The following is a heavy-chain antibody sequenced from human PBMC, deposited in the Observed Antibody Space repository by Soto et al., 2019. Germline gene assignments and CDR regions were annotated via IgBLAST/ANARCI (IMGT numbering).Heavy chain of an antibody. V-gene: IGHV1-69*08. J-gene: IGHJ2*01. CDR1: GGTFSSYT. CDR3: ARDGGGVVVPVADWYFDL. CDR2: ILPILGIA. D-gene: IGHD2-2*01. Sequence: QVQLVQSGAEVKKPVSAVNVSCKASGGTFSSYTIRWVRQAPGQGLERMGRILPILGIANYAKKFQGRVTITADKSTSTAYMELSSLRSEDTAVYYCARDGGGVVVPVADWYFDLWGRGTLVTVSS.